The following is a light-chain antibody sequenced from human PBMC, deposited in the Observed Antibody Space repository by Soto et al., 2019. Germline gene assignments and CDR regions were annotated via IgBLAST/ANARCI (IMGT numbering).Light chain of an antibody. J-gene: IGKJ1*01. CDR1: QSISSG. CDR2: DAS. V-gene: IGKV1-5*01. Sequence: DIQMTQSPSTLSASLGDRVTITCRASQSISSGVAWYQQKPGKAPKVLIYDASSLQSGVPSRFSGSGSGTEFTLTISSLQPEDFAIYYCQQYNSYSPWTFCQGTKVDIK. CDR3: QQYNSYSPWT.